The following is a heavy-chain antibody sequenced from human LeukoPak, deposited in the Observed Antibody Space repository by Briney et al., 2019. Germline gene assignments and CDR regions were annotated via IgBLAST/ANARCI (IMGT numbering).Heavy chain of an antibody. J-gene: IGHJ4*02. V-gene: IGHV3-7*01. Sequence: GGSLRLSCAASGFTFSSYWMSWVRQAPGKGLEWVANIKQDGSEKYYVDSVKGRFTISRDNAKNSLYLQMNSLRAEDTAVYYCARVDRSSWQEITFDYWGQGTLVTVSS. CDR2: IKQDGSEK. CDR3: ARVDRSSWQEITFDY. D-gene: IGHD6-13*01. CDR1: GFTFSSYW.